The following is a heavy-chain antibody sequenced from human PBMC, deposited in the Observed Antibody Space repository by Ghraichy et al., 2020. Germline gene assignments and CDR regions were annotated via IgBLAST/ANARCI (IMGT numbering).Heavy chain of an antibody. CDR3: ARGSVAGTRYYYGMDV. Sequence: GESLNISCAASGFTFSSYDMHWVRQATGKGLEWVSAIGTAGDPYYPGSVKGRFTISRENAKNSLYLQMNSLRAGDTAVYYCARGSVAGTRYYYGMDVWGQGTTVTVSS. J-gene: IGHJ6*02. CDR1: GFTFSSYD. D-gene: IGHD6-19*01. V-gene: IGHV3-13*05. CDR2: IGTAGDP.